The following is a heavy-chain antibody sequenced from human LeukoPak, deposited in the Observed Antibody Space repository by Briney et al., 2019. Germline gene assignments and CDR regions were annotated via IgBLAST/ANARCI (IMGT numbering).Heavy chain of an antibody. J-gene: IGHJ4*02. CDR1: GFTFSSFG. CDR3: AKDAIVGATHDYFDY. V-gene: IGHV3-30*02. Sequence: GSLRLSCSASGFTFSSFGMHWVRQAPGKGLEWVSFIRYDGSDKYYVASVKGRFTISRDNSKNTLFLQMNSLRAEDTAVYYCAKDAIVGATHDYFDYWGQGTLVTVSS. D-gene: IGHD1-26*01. CDR2: IRYDGSDK.